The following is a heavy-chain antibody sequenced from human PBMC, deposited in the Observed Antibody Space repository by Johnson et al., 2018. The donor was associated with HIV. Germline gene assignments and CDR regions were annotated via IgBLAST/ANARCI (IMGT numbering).Heavy chain of an antibody. Sequence: VQLVESGGGLVEPGGSLRLSCAASGFTFSNAWMSWVRQAPGKGLEWVGRIKSKTDGGTTDYAAPVKGRFTISRDDSKNILYLQMNSLKTEDTAVYYCTTDLIVVIPIGAFDVWGQGTMVTVSS. D-gene: IGHD3-22*01. V-gene: IGHV3-15*01. CDR2: IKSKTDGGTT. CDR3: TTDLIVVIPIGAFDV. J-gene: IGHJ3*01. CDR1: GFTFSNAW.